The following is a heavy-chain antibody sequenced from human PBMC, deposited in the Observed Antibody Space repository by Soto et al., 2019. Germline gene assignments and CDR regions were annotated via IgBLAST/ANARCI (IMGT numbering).Heavy chain of an antibody. CDR2: IYSGGST. Sequence: EVQLVESGGGLIQPGGSLRLSCAASGFTVSSNYMSWVRQAPGKGLEWVSVIYSGGSTYYADSVKGRFTISRDNSNNTLYLQMNSLRAEDTAVYYCARDHYDILTGYYYYYGMDVWGQGTTVTVSS. CDR3: ARDHYDILTGYYYYYGMDV. J-gene: IGHJ6*02. D-gene: IGHD3-9*01. V-gene: IGHV3-53*01. CDR1: GFTVSSNY.